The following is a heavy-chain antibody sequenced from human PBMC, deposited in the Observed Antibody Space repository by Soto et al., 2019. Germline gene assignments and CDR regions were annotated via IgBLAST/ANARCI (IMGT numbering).Heavy chain of an antibody. J-gene: IGHJ3*02. CDR1: GFSFSLYG. CDR2: IWYDGTKK. V-gene: IGHV3-33*01. CDR3: ARESYDRAFDI. D-gene: IGHD3-16*01. Sequence: GSLRLSCASSGFSFSLYGMHWVLQAPVKGLQWVALIWYDGTKKYYADSVKGRFTISRDDSMNTLLLQMNSLRAEDTAVYYCARESYDRAFDIWGQGTMVTVSS.